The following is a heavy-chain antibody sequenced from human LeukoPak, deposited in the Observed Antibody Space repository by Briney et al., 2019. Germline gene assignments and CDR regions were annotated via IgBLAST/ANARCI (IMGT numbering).Heavy chain of an antibody. J-gene: IGHJ4*02. CDR2: IYYSGST. Sequence: SETLSLTCTVSGVSISSGDYYWSWIRQPPGKGLEWIGYIYYSGSTYYNPSLKSRVTISVDTSKNQFSLKLSSVTAADTAVYYCARDLRVVTLFDYWGQGTLVTVSS. D-gene: IGHD4-23*01. CDR3: ARDLRVVTLFDY. CDR1: GVSISSGDYY. V-gene: IGHV4-30-4*01.